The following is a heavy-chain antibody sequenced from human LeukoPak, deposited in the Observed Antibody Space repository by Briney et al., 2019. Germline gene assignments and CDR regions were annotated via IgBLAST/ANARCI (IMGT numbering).Heavy chain of an antibody. V-gene: IGHV3-23*02. CDR3: AKWGAYDYGVLHA. Sequence: PGGSLRLSCEASGFAFSNHAMTWVRQAPGEGLQWVSSISDTGKTTFYRTSTRGRFNFTSNISNHTLYLQIDGLRADDTAVYYCAKWGAYDYGVLHAWGQGTLVTVSS. CDR1: GFAFSNHA. J-gene: IGHJ5*02. CDR2: ISDTGKTT. D-gene: IGHD4/OR15-4a*01.